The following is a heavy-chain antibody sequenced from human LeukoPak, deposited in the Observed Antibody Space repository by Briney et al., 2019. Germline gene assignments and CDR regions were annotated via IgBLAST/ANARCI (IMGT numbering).Heavy chain of an antibody. D-gene: IGHD3-9*01. Sequence: PGGSLRLSCAASGFTFSSYAMSWVRQAPGKGLEWVSAISGSGGSTYYADSVKGRFTISRDNSKNTLYLQMNSLRAEDTAVYYCAKRLYDILTGYYHDAFDIWGQGTMVTVSS. J-gene: IGHJ3*02. CDR2: ISGSGGST. CDR3: AKRLYDILTGYYHDAFDI. CDR1: GFTFSSYA. V-gene: IGHV3-23*01.